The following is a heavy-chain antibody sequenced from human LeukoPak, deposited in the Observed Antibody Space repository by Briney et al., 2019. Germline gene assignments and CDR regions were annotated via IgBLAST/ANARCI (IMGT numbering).Heavy chain of an antibody. D-gene: IGHD4-23*01. Sequence: SETLSLTCTVSGGSIMVAAYSWSWIRQPPGKGLEWIGCIYYSGRTYYNPSLKSRVTISLDRSKNQFSLKVSSVTAADTAVYFCARGYGDNSGAFDIWGQGTLVTVSS. V-gene: IGHV4-30-2*01. CDR1: GGSIMVAAYS. CDR3: ARGYGDNSGAFDI. CDR2: IYYSGRT. J-gene: IGHJ3*02.